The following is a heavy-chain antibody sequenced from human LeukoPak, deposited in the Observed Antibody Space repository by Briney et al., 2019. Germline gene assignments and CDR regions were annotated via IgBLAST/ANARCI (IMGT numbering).Heavy chain of an antibody. CDR1: GGSISSYY. V-gene: IGHV4-4*07. Sequence: SETLSLTCTVSGGSISSYYWSWIRQPAGKGLEWIGRIYTSGSTNYNPSLKSRVAISVDTSKNQFSLKLSSVTAADTTVYYCARAVYCGGDCYSGAFDIWGQGTMVTVSS. CDR3: ARAVYCGGDCYSGAFDI. CDR2: IYTSGST. D-gene: IGHD2-21*02. J-gene: IGHJ3*02.